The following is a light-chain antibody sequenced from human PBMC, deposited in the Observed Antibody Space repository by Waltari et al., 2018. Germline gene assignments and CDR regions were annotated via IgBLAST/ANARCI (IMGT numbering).Light chain of an antibody. V-gene: IGKV1-5*03. J-gene: IGKJ2*01. CDR3: QQYSSFST. Sequence: DIQMTQSPSTLSASVGDRVTISCRASQSVGTWLAWYQQKPGKAPKLLIYMASSLESGVPTSISGSGSGTDFTLTISSLQPDDFATYSCQQYSSFSTFGQGTKV. CDR2: MAS. CDR1: QSVGTW.